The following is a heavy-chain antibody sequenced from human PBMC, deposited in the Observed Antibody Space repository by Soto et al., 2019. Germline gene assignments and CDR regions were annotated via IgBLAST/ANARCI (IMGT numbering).Heavy chain of an antibody. CDR1: GDSISSNY. CDR3: SRQVHPLEPRDY. J-gene: IGHJ4*02. V-gene: IGHV4-59*08. D-gene: IGHD1-1*01. Sequence: PSETLSLTCTVAGDSISSNYWSWIRQPPGKALEWIADIHSSGRITYNPSLKSRVTMSLDTSKNQFSLRLSSVTAADTAVYYCSRQVHPLEPRDYWGQGTLVTVSS. CDR2: IHSSGRI.